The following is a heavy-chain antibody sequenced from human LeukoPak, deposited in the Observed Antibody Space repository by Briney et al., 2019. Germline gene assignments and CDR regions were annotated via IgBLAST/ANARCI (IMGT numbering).Heavy chain of an antibody. CDR1: GFTFSSYS. CDR2: ITSSSTSM. CDR3: ARGFFRNY. J-gene: IGHJ4*02. Sequence: GGSLRLSCAASGFTFSSYSMNWVRQAPGKGLGWVSSITSSSTSMYYADSVKGRFTISRDNAKNSLYLQMNSLRAEDTAVYYCARGFFRNYWGQGTLVTVSS. D-gene: IGHD1-14*01. V-gene: IGHV3-21*01.